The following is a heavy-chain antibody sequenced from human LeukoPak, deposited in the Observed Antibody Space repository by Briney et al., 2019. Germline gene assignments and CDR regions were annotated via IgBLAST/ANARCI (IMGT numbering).Heavy chain of an antibody. D-gene: IGHD3-10*01. CDR2: IHPNNGAT. J-gene: IGHJ4*02. CDR3: ARDGPAQMVDFDY. CDR1: GYTFTGSGWY. Sequence: ASVKVSCKASGYTFTGSGWYLYWLRQAPGPGLECVGWIHPNNGATLYAQKFQGRVAMTTDTSISTAYMELSRLRPDDTAMYYCARDGPAQMVDFDYWGQGTLVTVSS. V-gene: IGHV1-2*02.